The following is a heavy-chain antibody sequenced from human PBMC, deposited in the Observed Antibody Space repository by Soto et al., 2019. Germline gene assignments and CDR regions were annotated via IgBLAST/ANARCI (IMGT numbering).Heavy chain of an antibody. Sequence: QEQLVESGGGLVRPGGSLRLSCAASGFTDSAYYMTWMRQAPGKGLEWVSYITSSSDYTNYAGSVKGRFTISRDNAKNSLYLQMNSLRVEDTALYYCVREYYYGMDVWGQGTTVTVSS. V-gene: IGHV3-11*05. J-gene: IGHJ6*02. CDR2: ITSSSDYT. CDR1: GFTDSAYY. CDR3: VREYYYGMDV.